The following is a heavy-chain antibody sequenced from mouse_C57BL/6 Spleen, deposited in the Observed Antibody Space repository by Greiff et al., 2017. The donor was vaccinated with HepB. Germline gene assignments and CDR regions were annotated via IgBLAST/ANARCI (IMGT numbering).Heavy chain of an antibody. CDR3: ARWYDGSSYESVDD. CDR2: IHPNSGST. D-gene: IGHD1-1*01. J-gene: IGHJ2*01. V-gene: IGHV1-64*01. CDR1: GYTFTSYW. Sequence: QVQLQQPGAELVKPGASVKLSCKASGYTFTSYWMHWVKQRPGQGLEWIGMIHPNSGSTNYNEKFKSKATLTVDNSSSTAYMQLSSLTSEDSAVYYCARWYDGSSYESVDDWGQGTTLTVAS.